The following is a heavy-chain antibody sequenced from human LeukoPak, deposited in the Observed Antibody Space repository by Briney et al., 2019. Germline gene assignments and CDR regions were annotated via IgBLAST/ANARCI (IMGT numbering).Heavy chain of an antibody. CDR3: ARDYDFWSGYAFDY. CDR2: IKQDGSEK. CDR1: GFIFSSYS. V-gene: IGHV3-7*01. J-gene: IGHJ4*02. D-gene: IGHD3-3*01. Sequence: GGSLRLSCAASGFIFSSYSMNWVRQAPGKGLEWVANIKQDGSEKCYVDSVKGRFTISRDNAKNSLYLQMDSLRAEDTAVYYCARDYDFWSGYAFDYWGQGTLVTVSS.